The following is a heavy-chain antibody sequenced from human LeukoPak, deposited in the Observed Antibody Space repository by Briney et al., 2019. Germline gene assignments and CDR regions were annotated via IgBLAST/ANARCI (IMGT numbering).Heavy chain of an antibody. D-gene: IGHD1-14*01. V-gene: IGHV3-23*01. CDR2: ISGRGGST. Sequence: GGSLRLSCAASGFTFSSYAMSWVRQAPGKGLEWVSVISGRGGSTYYADSVKGRFTISRDNSKNTLYLQMDSLRAEDTALYYCAKGSGINHYHWIDPWGQGTLVTVSS. J-gene: IGHJ5*02. CDR1: GFTFSSYA. CDR3: AKGSGINHYHWIDP.